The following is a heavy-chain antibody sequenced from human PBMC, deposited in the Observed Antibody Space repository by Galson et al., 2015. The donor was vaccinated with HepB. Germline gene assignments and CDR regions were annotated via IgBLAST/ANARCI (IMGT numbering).Heavy chain of an antibody. CDR3: ARPPYCSGGVCYDY. V-gene: IGHV1-2*06. CDR1: GYTFTDYY. D-gene: IGHD2-15*01. J-gene: IGHJ4*02. Sequence: SVKVSCKASGYTFTDYYMHWVRQAPGQGLEWMGRINPNSGGADCAQKFQGRVTMTRDTSISTAYMELSRLRSDDTAAYYCARPPYCSGGVCYDYWGQGTLVTVSS. CDR2: INPNSGGA.